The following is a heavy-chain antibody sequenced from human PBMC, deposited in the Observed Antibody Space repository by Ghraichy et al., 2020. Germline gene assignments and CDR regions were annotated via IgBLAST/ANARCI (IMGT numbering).Heavy chain of an antibody. CDR2: VSGSDTST. D-gene: IGHD6-19*01. V-gene: IGHV3-23*01. Sequence: GSLRLSCAASGFTFSSYAMSWVRQAPGKGQEWVSAVSGSDTSTYYADSMKGRFTISRDNSKNTLYLQMNSLRAEDTAVYYCAKSYSSGWYWEGYHFDYWGQGTLVTVSS. J-gene: IGHJ4*02. CDR3: AKSYSSGWYWEGYHFDY. CDR1: GFTFSSYA.